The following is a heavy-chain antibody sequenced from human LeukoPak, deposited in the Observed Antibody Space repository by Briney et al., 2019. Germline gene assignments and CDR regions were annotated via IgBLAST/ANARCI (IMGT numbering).Heavy chain of an antibody. CDR2: IWYDGSNK. CDR1: GFTFSSYG. D-gene: IGHD3-3*01. CDR3: AKEGNTYYDFWSGYSPYYYYYMDV. V-gene: IGHV3-33*06. Sequence: SGGSLRLSCAASGFTFSSYGMHWVRQAPGKGLEWEAVIWYDGSNKYYADSVKGRFTISRDNSKNTLYLQMNSLRAEDTAVYYCAKEGNTYYDFWSGYSPYYYYYMDVWGKGPRSPSP. J-gene: IGHJ6*03.